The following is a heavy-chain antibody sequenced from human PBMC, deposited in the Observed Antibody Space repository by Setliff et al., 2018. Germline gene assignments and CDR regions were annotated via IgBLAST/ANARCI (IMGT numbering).Heavy chain of an antibody. CDR3: TRLEKDYGYHVRKSLDY. CDR1: GYTFTSHY. D-gene: IGHD4-17*01. J-gene: IGHJ4*02. Sequence: ASVKVSCKASGYTFTSHYMHWVRQAPGLGLEWMGTINPSSGRTSYAQKFQGRVTMTRDTSTSTVYMDMSSLRYEDTAMYYCTRLEKDYGYHVRKSLDYWGQGTLVTVSS. V-gene: IGHV1-46*01. CDR2: INPSSGRT.